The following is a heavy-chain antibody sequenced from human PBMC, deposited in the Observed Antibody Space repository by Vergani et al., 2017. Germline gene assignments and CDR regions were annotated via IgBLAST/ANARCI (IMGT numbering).Heavy chain of an antibody. Sequence: QVQLVESGGGVVQPGRSLRLSCAASGFTFSSYGMHWVRQAPGKGLEWVAVISYDGSNKYYADSVKGRFTISRDNSKNTLYLQMNSLRAEDTAVYYCAKDARRNVGYYYYYGMDVWGQGTTVTVSS. J-gene: IGHJ6*02. D-gene: IGHD1-26*01. CDR2: ISYDGSNK. CDR3: AKDARRNVGYYYYYGMDV. CDR1: GFTFSSYG. V-gene: IGHV3-30*18.